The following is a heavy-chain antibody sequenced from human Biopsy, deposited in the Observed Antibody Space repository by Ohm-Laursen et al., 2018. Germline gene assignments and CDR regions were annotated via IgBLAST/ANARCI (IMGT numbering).Heavy chain of an antibody. CDR2: IYYDGIT. D-gene: IGHD2/OR15-2a*01. CDR1: GSSISSDY. CDR3: ARATNSTGWPYYYFYGMDV. Sequence: SETLSLTCPVSGSSISSDYWSWIRQPPGKGLEWIGNIYYDGITYYNPSLKSRVAMSVDTSKNQFSLRLNSVTAADTAVYYCARATNSTGWPYYYFYGMDVWGQGTTVTVSS. J-gene: IGHJ6*02. V-gene: IGHV4-59*01.